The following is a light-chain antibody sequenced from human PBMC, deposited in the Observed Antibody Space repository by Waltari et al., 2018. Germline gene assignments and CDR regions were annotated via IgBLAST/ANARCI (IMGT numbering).Light chain of an antibody. CDR3: LNSNNWLWT. J-gene: IGKJ1*01. CDR1: QSVSSS. Sequence: EIVMTQSPVTLSVSPGESATLSCRASQSVSSSLAWFQQKPGQAPRLLIHGASIRATGIPARFSGSGSGTEFTLTISSLQSEDFAVYYCLNSNNWLWTFGQGTKVEIK. V-gene: IGKV3-15*01. CDR2: GAS.